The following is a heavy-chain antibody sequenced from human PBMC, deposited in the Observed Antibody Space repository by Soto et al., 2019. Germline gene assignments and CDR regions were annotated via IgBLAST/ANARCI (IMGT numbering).Heavy chain of an antibody. V-gene: IGHV1-69*06. CDR2: IIPIFGTA. CDR1: GGTFSSYA. J-gene: IGHJ6*04. Sequence: QVQLVQSGAEVKKPGSSVKVSCKASGGTFSSYAISWVRQAPGQGLEWMGGIIPIFGTANYAQKFQGRVTITADKSTRTAKMELGGLRSEATALYYCARGRSYYSGMDAWGKGPTVPVS. CDR3: ARGRSYYSGMDA.